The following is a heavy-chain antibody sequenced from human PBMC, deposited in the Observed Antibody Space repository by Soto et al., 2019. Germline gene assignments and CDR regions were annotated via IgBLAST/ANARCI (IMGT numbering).Heavy chain of an antibody. CDR2: IIPILGIA. V-gene: IGHV1-69*02. Sequence: QVQLVQSGAEVKKPGSSVKVSCKASGGTFSSYTISWVRQAPGQGLEWMGRIIPILGIANCAQKFQGRVTITADKCTSTAYMGLSSLRSEDTAVYYCARVRTPGYDEDSSGHNWFDPWGQGTLVTVSS. CDR1: GGTFSSYT. D-gene: IGHD3-22*01. J-gene: IGHJ5*02. CDR3: ARVRTPGYDEDSSGHNWFDP.